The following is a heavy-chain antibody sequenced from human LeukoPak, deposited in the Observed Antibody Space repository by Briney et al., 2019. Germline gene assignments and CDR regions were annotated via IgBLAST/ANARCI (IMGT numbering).Heavy chain of an antibody. Sequence: PSETLSLTCTVSGGSIINSDLYWSWIRQSPGKGLEWIGYIYHSTNTYYNPSLNTRVTMSVDTSKNQFSLRLTSVTAADTAVYYCAGGIGTTVRGYFDFWGQGTQVTVSS. CDR1: GGSIINSDLY. CDR3: AGGIGTTVRGYFDF. CDR2: IYHSTNT. V-gene: IGHV4-30-2*06. D-gene: IGHD4-11*01. J-gene: IGHJ4*02.